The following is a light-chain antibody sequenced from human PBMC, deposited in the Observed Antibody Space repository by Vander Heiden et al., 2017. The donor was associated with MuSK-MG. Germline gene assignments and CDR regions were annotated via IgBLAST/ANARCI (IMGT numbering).Light chain of an antibody. V-gene: IGKV2-28*01. Sequence: DIVMTQSPLSLPVTPREPASISCRSSQSLLHSNGYNYLDWYLQKPGQSPQLLIYLGSNRASGVPDRFRCSGSGTDFTLKISRVEAEDVGVYYCMQALQTPLTFGPGTKVDI. CDR3: MQALQTPLT. CDR1: QSLLHSNGYNY. CDR2: LGS. J-gene: IGKJ3*01.